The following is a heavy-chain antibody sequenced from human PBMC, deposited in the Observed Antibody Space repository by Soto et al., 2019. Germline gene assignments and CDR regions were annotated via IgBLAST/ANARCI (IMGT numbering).Heavy chain of an antibody. CDR3: AKTHLVTVVVVAATYDY. Sequence: PGGSLRLSCAASGFTFSSYAMSWVRQAPGKGLEWVSAISGSGGSTYYADSVKGRFTISRDNSKNTLYLQMNSLRAEDTAVYYCAKTHLVTVVVVAATYDYWGQGTLVTVSS. V-gene: IGHV3-23*01. J-gene: IGHJ4*02. D-gene: IGHD2-15*01. CDR1: GFTFSSYA. CDR2: ISGSGGST.